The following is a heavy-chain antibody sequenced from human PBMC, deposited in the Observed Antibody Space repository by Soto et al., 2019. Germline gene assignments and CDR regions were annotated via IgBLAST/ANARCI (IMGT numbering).Heavy chain of an antibody. Sequence: SETLSLTCTVSATSFSKYDWTWFRQPPGKALEWIGYVYLNGNTNYNPSLKRRVSISIDTSKNQISLTLNSVTAADTAVYYCASVTFGGVVLAHWGQGTLVTAPQ. CDR3: ASVTFGGVVLAH. CDR1: ATSFSKYD. V-gene: IGHV4-59*01. CDR2: VYLNGNT. D-gene: IGHD3-16*01. J-gene: IGHJ4*02.